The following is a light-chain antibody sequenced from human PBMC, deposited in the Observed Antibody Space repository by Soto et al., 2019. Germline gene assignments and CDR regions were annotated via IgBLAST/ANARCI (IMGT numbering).Light chain of an antibody. CDR1: QDITNF. J-gene: IGKJ2*03. V-gene: IGKV1-33*01. CDR2: DAS. CDR3: QQFDDVPYS. Sequence: DIPMTQSPSSLSASVGDRVTITCQASQDITNFLNWYQQKPGKAPKLLIYDASSLQTGVPSRFSGSGSGTDFSFTSSSLQPEDIATYYCQQFDDVPYSFGQGTKVAIK.